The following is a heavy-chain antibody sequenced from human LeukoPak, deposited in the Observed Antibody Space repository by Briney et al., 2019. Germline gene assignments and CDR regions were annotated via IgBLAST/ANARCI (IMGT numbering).Heavy chain of an antibody. J-gene: IGHJ4*02. Sequence: GGALRLSCAASGFTFEDYTMHWVRQGPGKTLEWVSLISWDGTTYYTDSVKGRFTISRDSSKDSLYLQMDALRSEDTAFYYCVKDLSYETSGSFFDSWGQGTLVTVS. CDR1: GFTFEDYT. CDR3: VKDLSYETSGSFFDS. D-gene: IGHD3-22*01. CDR2: ISWDGTT. V-gene: IGHV3-43*01.